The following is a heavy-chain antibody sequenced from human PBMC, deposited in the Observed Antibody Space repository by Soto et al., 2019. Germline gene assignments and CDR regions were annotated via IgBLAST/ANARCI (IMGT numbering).Heavy chain of an antibody. Sequence: PSETLSLTCTVSGGSISNYYWSWIRQPPGKGLEWIGYIYYSGSTNYNPSLKSRVTISVDTSKNQFSLKLSSVTAADTAVYYCASRWGGIFAFWGQRTMVTVSS. CDR1: GGSISNYY. J-gene: IGHJ3*01. CDR2: IYYSGST. V-gene: IGHV4-59*08. CDR3: ASRWGGIFAF. D-gene: IGHD3-10*01.